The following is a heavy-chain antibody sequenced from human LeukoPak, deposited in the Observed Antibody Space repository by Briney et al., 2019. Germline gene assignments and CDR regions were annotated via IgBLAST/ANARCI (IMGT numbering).Heavy chain of an antibody. CDR3: ARDQKSGWYDPEGYFDY. Sequence: GGSLRLSCAASGFTFSSYAMGWVRQAPGKGLEWVSSISSSSSYIYYADSVKGRFTISRDNAKNSLYLQMNSLRAEDTAVYYCARDQKSGWYDPEGYFDYWGQGTLVTVSS. D-gene: IGHD6-19*01. CDR2: ISSSSSYI. V-gene: IGHV3-21*01. CDR1: GFTFSSYA. J-gene: IGHJ4*02.